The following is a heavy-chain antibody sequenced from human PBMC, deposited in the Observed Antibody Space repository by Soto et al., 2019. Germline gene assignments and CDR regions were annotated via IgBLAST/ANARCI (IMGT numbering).Heavy chain of an antibody. CDR3: ARVRQLEMDY. J-gene: IGHJ4*02. V-gene: IGHV1-8*01. D-gene: IGHD6-13*01. CDR1: GYTFTSYD. CDR2: MNPNSGKT. Sequence: ASVKVSCKASGYTFTSYDINWVRQATGQGLEWKGRMNPNSGKTGYAQKIKSRVTITRNTSINTTNKEKNNLRTEDTAVYYCARVRQLEMDYWGQGTLVTVSS.